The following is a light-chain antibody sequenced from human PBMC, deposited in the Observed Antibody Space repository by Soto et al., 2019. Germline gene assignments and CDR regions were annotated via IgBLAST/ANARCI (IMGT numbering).Light chain of an antibody. J-gene: IGLJ3*02. CDR2: RDN. Sequence: QSVLTHPPSASGTPGQRVTISCSGSHSNIGGNFVYWHRQVSGTAPKLLIYRDNQRPSGVPDRFSGSKTGTSAFLVISGLQSEDDGEYYCASWDDSLSGRVFGRGTKLTVL. CDR1: HSNIGGNF. CDR3: ASWDDSLSGRV. V-gene: IGLV1-47*01.